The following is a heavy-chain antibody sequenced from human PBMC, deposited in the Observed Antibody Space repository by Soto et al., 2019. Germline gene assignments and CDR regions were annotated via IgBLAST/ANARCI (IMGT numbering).Heavy chain of an antibody. CDR2: VSPGGGVT. J-gene: IGHJ2*01. CDR3: FYPPEVGCRGTVRFSACLMNRSPDL. D-gene: IGHD2-2*01. V-gene: IGHV3-23*01. Sequence: TPGKGLDWVAIVSPGGGVTYYADSVKGRFTIFRDNFKNTLYLQMNSLTAEDTAVYFCFYPPEVGCRGTVRFSACLMNRSPDL.